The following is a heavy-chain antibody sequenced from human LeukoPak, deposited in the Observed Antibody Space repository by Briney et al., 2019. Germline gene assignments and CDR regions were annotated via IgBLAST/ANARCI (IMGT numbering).Heavy chain of an antibody. CDR3: ATPIAAAGGGLGY. CDR1: GYSFTSYW. D-gene: IGHD6-13*01. CDR2: IYPGDSDT. Sequence: GESLKISCKGSGYSFTSYWIGWVRQMPGKGLEWMGIIYPGDSDTRYSPSFQGQVTISADKSISTACLQWSSLKASDTAMYYCATPIAAAGGGLGYWGQGTLVTVSS. V-gene: IGHV5-51*01. J-gene: IGHJ4*02.